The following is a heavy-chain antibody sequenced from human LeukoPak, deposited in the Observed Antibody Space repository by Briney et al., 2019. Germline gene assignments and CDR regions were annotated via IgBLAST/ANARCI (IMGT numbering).Heavy chain of an antibody. J-gene: IGHJ5*02. CDR3: ARGADSSSWNWFDP. D-gene: IGHD6-13*01. CDR1: GGSISSYY. Sequence: SETLSLTCTVSGGSISSYYWSWIRQPPGKGLEWIGYIYYSGSTNYNPSLKSRVTISVDTSKNQFSLKLSFVTAADTAVYYCARGADSSSWNWFDPWGQGTLVTVSS. V-gene: IGHV4-59*01. CDR2: IYYSGST.